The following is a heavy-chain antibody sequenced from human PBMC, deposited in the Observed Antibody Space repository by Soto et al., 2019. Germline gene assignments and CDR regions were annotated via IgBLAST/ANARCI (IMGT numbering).Heavy chain of an antibody. CDR1: GYSISSGYY. V-gene: IGHV4-38-2*01. Sequence: SETLSLTCAVSGYSISSGYYWGWIRQPPGKGLEWIGSIYHSGSTYYNPSLKSRVTISVDTSRNQFSLKLSSVTAADTAVYYCARADNYGDSRFDYWGQGTLVTVS. D-gene: IGHD4-17*01. CDR2: IYHSGST. CDR3: ARADNYGDSRFDY. J-gene: IGHJ4*02.